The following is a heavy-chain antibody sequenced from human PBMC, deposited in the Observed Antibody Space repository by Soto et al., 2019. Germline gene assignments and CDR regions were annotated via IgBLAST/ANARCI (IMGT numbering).Heavy chain of an antibody. CDR1: GFNFSTYA. D-gene: IGHD1-1*01. J-gene: IGHJ6*02. CDR2: MSFDGKYK. Sequence: GGSLRLSFAASGFNFSTYAMHWVRQAPGKGLEWVAVMSFDGKYKYFADSLKGRFILSRDNSKNTLDLQMSSLGAEDTAVYYCATSFDDATGLYSVGRDVWGQGTTVT. CDR3: ATSFDDATGLYSVGRDV. V-gene: IGHV3-30*04.